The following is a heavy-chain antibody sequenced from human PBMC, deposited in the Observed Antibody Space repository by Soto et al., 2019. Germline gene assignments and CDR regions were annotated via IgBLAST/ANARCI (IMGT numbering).Heavy chain of an antibody. CDR2: ISPKFGDT. V-gene: IGHV1-2*02. D-gene: IGHD3-10*02. CDR3: ARNMDYYYGRGSGNGHGV. CDR1: GYTFTAYH. Sequence: QVRLVQSGAEVKEPGDSVRVSCEASGYTFTAYHIHWVRQAPGQGLEWMGWISPKFGDTGYAQDFQGRVSMTSDMSISTVYMELSRLTSDDTAIYYCARNMDYYYGRGSGNGHGVWGQGTTVTVFS. J-gene: IGHJ6*02.